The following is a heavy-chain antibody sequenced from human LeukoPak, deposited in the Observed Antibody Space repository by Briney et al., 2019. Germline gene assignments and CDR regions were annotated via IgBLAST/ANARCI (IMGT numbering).Heavy chain of an antibody. CDR1: GFTSTRYG. CDR2: ISGSGGST. J-gene: IGHJ6*03. V-gene: IGHV3-23*01. CDR3: ATPAPHGSDPSLYYYYMDV. D-gene: IGHD3-10*01. Sequence: GGSLRLSCAASGFTSTRYGMTWVRQAPGKGLEWGSSISGSGGSTYYADSVKGRFTISRDNSKNTLYLQMNSLRAEDTAVYYCATPAPHGSDPSLYYYYMDVWGKGTTVTISS.